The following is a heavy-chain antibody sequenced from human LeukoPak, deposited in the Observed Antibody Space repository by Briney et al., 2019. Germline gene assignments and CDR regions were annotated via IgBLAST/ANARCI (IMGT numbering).Heavy chain of an antibody. CDR2: ISSSSSYI. D-gene: IGHD3-22*01. J-gene: IGHJ4*02. Sequence: GGSLRLSCAASGFTFSSYSMNWVRQAPGKGLEWVSSISSSSSYIYYADSVKGRFTISRDNAKNSLYLQMNSLRAEDTAVYYCARLMLNYYDSSGYSHLDYWGQGTLVIVSS. V-gene: IGHV3-21*01. CDR1: GFTFSSYS. CDR3: ARLMLNYYDSSGYSHLDY.